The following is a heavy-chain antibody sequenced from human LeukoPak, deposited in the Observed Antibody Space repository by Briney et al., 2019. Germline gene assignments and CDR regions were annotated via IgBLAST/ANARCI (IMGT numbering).Heavy chain of an antibody. Sequence: GGSLRLSCAASGFTFSIYWMSWVRQAPGKGLEWVANINQDGSEKYYVDSVKGRFTVSRDNAKNSLYLQMNSLRAEDTAVYYCTRGTALSDYWGQGALVTVSS. J-gene: IGHJ4*02. CDR3: TRGTALSDY. CDR2: INQDGSEK. V-gene: IGHV3-7*01. CDR1: GFTFSIYW.